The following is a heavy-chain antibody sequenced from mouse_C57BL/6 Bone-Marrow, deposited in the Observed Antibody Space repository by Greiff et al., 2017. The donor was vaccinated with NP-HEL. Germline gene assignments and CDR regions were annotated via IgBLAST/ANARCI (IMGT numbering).Heavy chain of an antibody. V-gene: IGHV1-15*01. CDR1: GYTFTDYE. D-gene: IGHD2-3*01. CDR2: IDPETGGT. Sequence: VQLKESGAELVRPGASVTLSCKASGYTFTDYEMHWVKQTPVHGLEWIGAIDPETGGTAYNQKFKGKAILTADKSSSTAYMELRSLASEDSAVYYCTRWDDPFAYWGQGTLVTVSA. J-gene: IGHJ3*01. CDR3: TRWDDPFAY.